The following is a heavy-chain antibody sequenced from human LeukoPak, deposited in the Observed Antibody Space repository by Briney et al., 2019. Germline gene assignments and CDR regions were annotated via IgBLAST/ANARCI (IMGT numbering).Heavy chain of an antibody. CDR3: ARVLGYSYGPFDY. D-gene: IGHD5-18*01. CDR2: IYYIGST. Sequence: PSDTLSLTGTVSGGSISSGGYYWSWIRQHPGKGLGWIGYIYYIGSTYYNPSLKRRVTISVDTSKNQFSLKLTSVTAADTAVYYCARVLGYSYGPFDYWGQGTLVTVSS. V-gene: IGHV4-31*03. J-gene: IGHJ4*02. CDR1: GGSISSGGYY.